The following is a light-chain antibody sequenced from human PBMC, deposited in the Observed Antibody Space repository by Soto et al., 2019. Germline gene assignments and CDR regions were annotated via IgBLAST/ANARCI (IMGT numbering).Light chain of an antibody. V-gene: IGKV3-15*01. CDR2: GAS. CDR1: QSVSSN. CDR3: QQYSDWPLWT. J-gene: IGKJ1*01. Sequence: EILMTQSPATRSVSPGERSTLXXRASQSVSSNLAWYQQKPGQATRLLXYGASTRATGIPARFSGSGSGTEFTLTISSLQSEDFAVYYCQQYSDWPLWTFGQGTKVDIK.